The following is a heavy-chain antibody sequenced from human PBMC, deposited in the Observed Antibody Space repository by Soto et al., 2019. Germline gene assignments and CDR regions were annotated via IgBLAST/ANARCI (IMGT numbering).Heavy chain of an antibody. CDR3: ARGAAVVGRFDY. D-gene: IGHD6-19*01. Sequence: SETLSLTCTVSGGSFSNYYWGWIRQSAGKGLEWIGYIYYSGSTNYNPSLKSRVTISTATSKNQLSLKLSPVTAADTAVYYCARGAAVVGRFDYWGQGALVTVSS. J-gene: IGHJ4*02. CDR2: IYYSGST. V-gene: IGHV4-59*01. CDR1: GGSFSNYY.